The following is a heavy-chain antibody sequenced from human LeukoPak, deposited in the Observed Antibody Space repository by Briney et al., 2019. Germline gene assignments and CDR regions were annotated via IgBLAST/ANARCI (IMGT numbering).Heavy chain of an antibody. V-gene: IGHV3-20*04. D-gene: IGHD3-3*01. CDR2: IDWNGGST. J-gene: IGHJ4*02. Sequence: GGSLRLSCAASGFTFDDYGMSWVRQAPVKGLEWVSGIDWNGGSTGYADSVKGRFTIPRDNAKNSLYLQMNSLRAEDTALYYCARVHITIFGVVTAPFDYWGQGTLVTVSS. CDR1: GFTFDDYG. CDR3: ARVHITIFGVVTAPFDY.